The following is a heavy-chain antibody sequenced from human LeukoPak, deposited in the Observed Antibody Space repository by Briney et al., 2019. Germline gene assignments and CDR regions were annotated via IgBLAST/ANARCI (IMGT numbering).Heavy chain of an antibody. J-gene: IGHJ4*02. CDR3: ARDHAYRADY. D-gene: IGHD2-2*01. Sequence: PGGSLRLSCAASGFTFSNDWMCWVRHAPGKGLEWVANINQDESKKYYADSVKGRFTISRDNAKNSLYLQMSSLTAEDTAIYYCARDHAYRADYWGQGTLVTVSS. CDR1: GFTFSNDW. V-gene: IGHV3-7*01. CDR2: INQDESKK.